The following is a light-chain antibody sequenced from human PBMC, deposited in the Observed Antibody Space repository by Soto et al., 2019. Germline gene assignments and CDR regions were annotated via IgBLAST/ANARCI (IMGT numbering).Light chain of an antibody. Sequence: EIVMTQSPVTLSVSPGERATLSCRARQSVNIYLAWYQQKPGQAPRLLIFGASYRATGIPARFSGSGSGTEFNLTISSLQSEDFAVYFCQQYDDWLRLTFGGGTKVDIK. CDR3: QQYDDWLRLT. J-gene: IGKJ4*01. CDR2: GAS. CDR1: QSVNIY. V-gene: IGKV3D-15*01.